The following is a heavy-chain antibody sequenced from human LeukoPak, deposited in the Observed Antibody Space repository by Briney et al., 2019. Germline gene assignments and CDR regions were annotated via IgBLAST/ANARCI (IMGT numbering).Heavy chain of an antibody. J-gene: IGHJ4*02. CDR2: VSSNGGRT. Sequence: PGGSLRLSCSASGFTFSTYPMQWVRQAPGKGLEYVSAVSSNGGRTYYADSVKGRFTISRDNSKNTLYLQMNSLRAEDTAVYYCAGRHDDYDSSGYYYYFDYWGQGTLVTVSS. CDR3: AGRHDDYDSSGYYYYFDY. V-gene: IGHV3-64*04. D-gene: IGHD3-22*01. CDR1: GFTFSTYP.